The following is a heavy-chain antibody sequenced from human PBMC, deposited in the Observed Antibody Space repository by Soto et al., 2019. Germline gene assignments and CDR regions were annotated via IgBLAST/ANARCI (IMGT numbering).Heavy chain of an antibody. V-gene: IGHV2-26*01. Sequence: QVTLKESGPVLVKPTETLTLRCTVSGLSITDSEMGVSWIRQPPGQPLEWLAHIDSSGEKSYRTFLKSRLAISKDTSKSQIVLTMTNMDPAATATYYCARRQLAVAASPWFDPWGHGIPVTVSS. CDR3: ARRQLAVAASPWFDP. CDR1: GLSITDSEMG. D-gene: IGHD6-13*01. CDR2: IDSSGEK. J-gene: IGHJ5*02.